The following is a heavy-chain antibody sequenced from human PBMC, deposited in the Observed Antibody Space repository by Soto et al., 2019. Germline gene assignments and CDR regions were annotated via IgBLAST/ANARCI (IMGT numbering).Heavy chain of an antibody. V-gene: IGHV4-61*01. CDR1: GSPVSSGSSY. CDR3: AREPRRGHNSGYPLSFFDY. Sequence: ETLGVTYSVSGSPVSSGSSYGSCVRQPPEKALEWIGYIYYIEHTNHNPSLETPLTTSVDRSKNQFYMKLRSVTDADTAVYYCAREPRRGHNSGYPLSFFDYWVQGNPVT. J-gene: IGHJ4*02. CDR2: IYYIEHT. D-gene: IGHD5-18*01.